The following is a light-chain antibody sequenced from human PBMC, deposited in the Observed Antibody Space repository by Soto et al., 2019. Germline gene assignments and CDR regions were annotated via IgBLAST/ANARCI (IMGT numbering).Light chain of an antibody. CDR1: QSVRTV. CDR2: DAS. V-gene: IGKV3-11*01. J-gene: IGKJ5*01. Sequence: EIVLTQSPATLSLSPGERATLSCGASQSVRTVLAWYQQKPGQAPRLLIYDASTRATGVPARFSVSGSGTDFTLTISNLEAEDFGVYYCQQRTDWPTITFGQGTRLDIK. CDR3: QQRTDWPTIT.